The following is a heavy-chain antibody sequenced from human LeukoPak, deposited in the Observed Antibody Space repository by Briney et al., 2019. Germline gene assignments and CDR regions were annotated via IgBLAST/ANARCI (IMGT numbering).Heavy chain of an antibody. CDR3: ARDSHDYGDYVSFDY. CDR1: GFTFSSYS. Sequence: NPGGSLRLSCAASGFTFSSYSMNWVRQAPGKGLEWVSFISSSSSYIYYADSVKGRFTISRDNAKNSLYLQMNSLRAEDTAVYYCARDSHDYGDYVSFDYWGQGTLVTVSS. J-gene: IGHJ4*02. D-gene: IGHD4-17*01. CDR2: ISSSSSYI. V-gene: IGHV3-21*01.